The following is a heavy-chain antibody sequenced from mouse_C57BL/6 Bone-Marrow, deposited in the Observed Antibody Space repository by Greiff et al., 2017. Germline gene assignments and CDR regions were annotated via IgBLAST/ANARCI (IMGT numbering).Heavy chain of an antibody. V-gene: IGHV8-8*01. Sequence: QVQLKESGPGILQPSQTLSLTCSFSGFSLSTFGMGVGWIRQPSGKGLEWLAHIWWDDDKYYNPALKSRLTISKDTSTNQVFLKIANVDTADTATYYCARIRGWLLRIWFAYWGQGTLVTVSA. J-gene: IGHJ3*01. D-gene: IGHD2-3*01. CDR2: IWWDDDK. CDR3: ARIRGWLLRIWFAY. CDR1: GFSLSTFGMG.